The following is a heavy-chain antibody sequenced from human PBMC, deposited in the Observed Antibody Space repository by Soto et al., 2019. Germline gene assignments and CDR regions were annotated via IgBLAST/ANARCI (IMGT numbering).Heavy chain of an antibody. CDR3: ARKHCSDATGYDYFDS. CDR2: ISSGGSFM. D-gene: IGHD3-3*01. CDR1: GFSFYDSD. Sequence: EVQLVESGGGLVEPGGSLRLSCTGSGFSFYDSDMTWVRQAPGKGLEWVSSISSGGSFMFYAESFKGRFTISRNNAKNSLFLHMNSLRVEDTSIYYCARKHCSDATGYDYFDSWGQGTLVTVSS. J-gene: IGHJ4*02. V-gene: IGHV3-21*01.